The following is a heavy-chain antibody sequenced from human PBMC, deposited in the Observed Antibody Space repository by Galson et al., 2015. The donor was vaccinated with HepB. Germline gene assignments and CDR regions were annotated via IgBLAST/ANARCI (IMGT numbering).Heavy chain of an antibody. CDR2: ISSSSSTI. CDR3: ARDDSNYWRVFDY. D-gene: IGHD4-11*01. V-gene: IGHV3-48*04. J-gene: IGHJ4*02. Sequence: SLRLSCAASGFTFSSYSMNWVRQAPGKGLEWVSYISSSSSTIYYADSVKGRFTISRDNAKNSLYLQMNSLRAEDTAVYYCARDDSNYWRVFDYWGQGTLVTVSS. CDR1: GFTFSSYS.